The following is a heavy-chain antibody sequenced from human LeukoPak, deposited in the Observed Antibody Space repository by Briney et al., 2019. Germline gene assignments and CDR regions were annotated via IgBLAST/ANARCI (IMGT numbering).Heavy chain of an antibody. V-gene: IGHV5-51*01. CDR3: ARSDSSSRDAFDI. D-gene: IGHD6-13*01. CDR2: IYIDDSET. CDR1: GYSFTGYW. J-gene: IGHJ3*02. Sequence: GESLKISCKGSGYSFTGYWIAWVRQMPGKGLELMGIIYIDDSETIYSPSFQGQVTISVDKSSITAYLQWSNLKASDTAMYYCARSDSSSRDAFDIWGQGTMVTVSS.